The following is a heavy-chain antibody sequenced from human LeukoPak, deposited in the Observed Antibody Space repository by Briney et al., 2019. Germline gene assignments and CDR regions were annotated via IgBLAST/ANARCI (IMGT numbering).Heavy chain of an antibody. CDR1: GFDFRNYW. CDR3: VRAGWELDY. D-gene: IGHD1-1*01. J-gene: IGHJ4*02. Sequence: GGSLRLSCAASGFDFRNYWMSWIRQAPGKGLEWVAHIKEDGTEKYYVDSVKGRFTISKDDTKNSLYLHMNSLRVEDTAIYYCVRAGWELDYWGQGTLVTVSS. V-gene: IGHV3-7*01. CDR2: IKEDGTEK.